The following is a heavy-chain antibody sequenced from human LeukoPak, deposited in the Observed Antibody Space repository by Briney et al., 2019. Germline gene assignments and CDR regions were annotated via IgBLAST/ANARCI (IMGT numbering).Heavy chain of an antibody. D-gene: IGHD4-17*01. V-gene: IGHV4-59*08. Sequence: PSETLSLTCTVSDGSMSGYYWSWIRQPPGKGLEWIGYIYYSGSTNYNPSLKRRVTISEDRSMNQFSLKLSPVTAADTAVYYCARHKSDYGDYHAHWGQGTLVTVSS. CDR3: ARHKSDYGDYHAH. J-gene: IGHJ4*02. CDR2: IYYSGST. CDR1: DGSMSGYY.